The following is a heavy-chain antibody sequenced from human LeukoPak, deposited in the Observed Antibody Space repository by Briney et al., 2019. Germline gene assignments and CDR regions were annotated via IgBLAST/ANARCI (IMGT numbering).Heavy chain of an antibody. D-gene: IGHD2-21*02. CDR1: GYTFTSYA. J-gene: IGHJ3*02. CDR2: INAGNGNT. V-gene: IGHV1-3*01. Sequence: ASVKVSCKASGYTFTSYAMHWVRQAPGQRLEWMGWINAGNGNTKYSQKFQGRVTITRDTSASTAYMELSSLRSEDTAVYYCARDLLTAEYAFDIWGQGTMVTVSS. CDR3: ARDLLTAEYAFDI.